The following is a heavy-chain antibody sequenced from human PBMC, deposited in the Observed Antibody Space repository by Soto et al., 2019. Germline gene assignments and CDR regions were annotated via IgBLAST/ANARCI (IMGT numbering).Heavy chain of an antibody. J-gene: IGHJ4*02. D-gene: IGHD6-13*01. CDR1: GGSISSGGYY. CDR2: IYFSGST. V-gene: IGHV4-31*03. CDR3: ARTFGVAAASPFDY. Sequence: QVQLQESGPGLVKPSQPLSLICTVSGGSISSGGYYWSWIRQHPGKGLEWIGYIYFSGSTYYNPSLKSRVTSSVNKSKYQYSLKLSPVTAAYTAVYYGARTFGVAAASPFDYSGQKALVTVSS.